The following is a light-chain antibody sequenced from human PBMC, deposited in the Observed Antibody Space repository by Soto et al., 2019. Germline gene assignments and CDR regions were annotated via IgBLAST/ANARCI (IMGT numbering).Light chain of an antibody. CDR2: EVS. CDR1: SSDVGNYDY. Sequence: QSVLTQPASVSGSPGQSITISCAGTSSDVGNYDYVSWYQQYPGKVPKLMIYEVSNRPSGVSNRFSGSKSGNTASLTISGLQAVDEADYFCSSYTTTATVLFGGGTKVTVL. J-gene: IGLJ2*01. V-gene: IGLV2-14*01. CDR3: SSYTTTATVL.